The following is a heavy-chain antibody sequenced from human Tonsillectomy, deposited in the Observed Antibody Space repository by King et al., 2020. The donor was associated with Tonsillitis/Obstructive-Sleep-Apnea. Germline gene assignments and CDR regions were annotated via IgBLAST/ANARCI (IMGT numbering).Heavy chain of an antibody. CDR3: ARVPARGDYFDY. D-gene: IGHD3-16*01. Sequence: VQLVESGGGVVQPGRSLRLSCAASGFTFSSYAMHWVRQAPGKGLEWVAVISYDGSNKYYADSVKGRFTISRDNSKNTLYLQMNSLRAEDTAVYYCARVPARGDYFDYWGQGTLVTVSS. J-gene: IGHJ4*02. V-gene: IGHV3-30*01. CDR1: GFTFSSYA. CDR2: ISYDGSNK.